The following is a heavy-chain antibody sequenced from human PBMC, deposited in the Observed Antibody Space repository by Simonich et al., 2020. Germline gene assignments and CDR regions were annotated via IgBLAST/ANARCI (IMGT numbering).Heavy chain of an antibody. V-gene: IGHV5-51*01. J-gene: IGHJ3*02. CDR2: IYPGDPDT. D-gene: IGHD1-1*01. CDR3: ARQLNDFDI. Sequence: EVQLVQYGAEVTQPGESMKISCKGSGYSFTSYGIVWVRHMPGKGLEWMGIIYPGDPDTSYSPSFQGQVTIAADKSISTAYLQWSSLKASDTAMYYCARQLNDFDIWGQGTMVTVSS. CDR1: GYSFTSYG.